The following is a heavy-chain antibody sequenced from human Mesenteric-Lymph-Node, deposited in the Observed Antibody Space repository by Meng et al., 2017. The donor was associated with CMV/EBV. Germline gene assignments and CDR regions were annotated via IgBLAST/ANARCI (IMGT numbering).Heavy chain of an antibody. J-gene: IGHJ6*02. CDR2: IYCSGST. Sequence: SETLSLTCTVSGGSISSYYWSWIRQSPGKGLEWIGYIYCSGSTNYNPSLKSRVTITMDTSKNQLSLNMSSVTAADAAVYYCARGKQLVTYGMDVWGQGTTVTVSS. V-gene: IGHV4-59*01. D-gene: IGHD6-6*01. CDR1: GGSISSYY. CDR3: ARGKQLVTYGMDV.